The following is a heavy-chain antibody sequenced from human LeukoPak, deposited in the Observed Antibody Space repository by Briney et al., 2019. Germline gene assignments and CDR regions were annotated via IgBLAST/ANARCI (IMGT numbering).Heavy chain of an antibody. J-gene: IGHJ4*02. CDR2: IYTSGST. CDR3: ARDLGDGYSSGYFDY. CDR1: GGSISSGSYY. Sequence: SQTLSLTCTVSGGSISSGSYYWSWIRQPAGKGLESIGRIYTSGSTNYNPSLKSRVTISVDTSKNQFSLKLSSVTAADTAVYYCARDLGDGYSSGYFDYWGQGTLVTVSS. V-gene: IGHV4-61*02. D-gene: IGHD5-24*01.